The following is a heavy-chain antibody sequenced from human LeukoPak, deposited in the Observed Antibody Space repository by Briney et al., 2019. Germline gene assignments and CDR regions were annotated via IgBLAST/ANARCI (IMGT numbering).Heavy chain of an antibody. J-gene: IGHJ4*02. CDR3: ARAKFEEDSSGYYYDY. Sequence: SVKVSCKASGGTFSSYAISWVRQAPGQGLEWMGGIIPIFGTANYAQKFQGRVTITADESTSTAYMELSSLRSEDTAVYYCARAKFEEDSSGYYYDYWGQGTLVTVSS. V-gene: IGHV1-69*01. D-gene: IGHD3-22*01. CDR1: GGTFSSYA. CDR2: IIPIFGTA.